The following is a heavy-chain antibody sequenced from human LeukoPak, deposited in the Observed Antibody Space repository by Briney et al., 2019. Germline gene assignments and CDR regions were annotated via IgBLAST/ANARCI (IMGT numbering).Heavy chain of an antibody. D-gene: IGHD3-10*01. J-gene: IGHJ4*02. Sequence: PGGSLRLSCAGSGFTFSSYSMNWVRQAPGKGLEWVSSISSSSSYIYYADSVKGRFTISRDNAKNSLYLQMNSLRAEDTAVYYCARDTYGSGGYPDYWGQGTLVTVSS. CDR2: ISSSSSYI. CDR3: ARDTYGSGGYPDY. CDR1: GFTFSSYS. V-gene: IGHV3-21*01.